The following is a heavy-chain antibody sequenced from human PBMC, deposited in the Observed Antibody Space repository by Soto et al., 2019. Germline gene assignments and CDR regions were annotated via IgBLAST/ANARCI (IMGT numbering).Heavy chain of an antibody. D-gene: IGHD6-19*01. CDR3: AKVGQQWRRDRHFDY. CDR2: ISYGGSNK. Sequence: GGSLRLSCAASGFTFSSYGMHWVRQAPGKGLEWVAVISYGGSNKYYADSVKGRFTISRDNSKNTLYLQMNSLRAEDTAVYYCAKVGQQWRRDRHFDYWGQGTLVTVSS. J-gene: IGHJ4*02. V-gene: IGHV3-30*18. CDR1: GFTFSSYG.